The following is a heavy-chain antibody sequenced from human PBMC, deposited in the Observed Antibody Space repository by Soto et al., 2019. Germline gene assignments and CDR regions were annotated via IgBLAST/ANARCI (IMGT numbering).Heavy chain of an antibody. CDR3: VRGTIAWRGVDY. Sequence: EVKLVESGGGLVQPGGSLRLSCVVSGFTFKSYWMHWFRQAPGKGLEWVSSIFSDDGTATYADSVKGRSSSSRDIATNSLYLQVSSLRAEDTAVYYCVRGTIAWRGVDYWGQGVPVTVSS. J-gene: IGHJ4*02. CDR1: GFTFKSYW. CDR2: IFSDDGTA. V-gene: IGHV3-74*01. D-gene: IGHD3-3*01.